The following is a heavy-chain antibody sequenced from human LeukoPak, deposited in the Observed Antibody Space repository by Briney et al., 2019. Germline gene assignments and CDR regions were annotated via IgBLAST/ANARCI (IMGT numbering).Heavy chain of an antibody. CDR1: GYTFTGYY. D-gene: IGHD3-22*01. V-gene: IGHV1-2*06. Sequence: ASVKVSCKASGYTFTGYYMHWVRQAPGQGLEWMGRINPNSGGTNYAQKFQGRVTMTRDTSISTAYIELSRMRSDDMAVYYCARGGRTYYYDSSGISGGWFDPWGQGTLVTVSS. CDR2: INPNSGGT. J-gene: IGHJ5*02. CDR3: ARGGRTYYYDSSGISGGWFDP.